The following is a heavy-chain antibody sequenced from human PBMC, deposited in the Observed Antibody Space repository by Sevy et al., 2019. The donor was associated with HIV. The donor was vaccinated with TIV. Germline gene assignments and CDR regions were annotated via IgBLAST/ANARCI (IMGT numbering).Heavy chain of an antibody. D-gene: IGHD3-3*01. CDR2: VRNDGSNK. J-gene: IGHJ6*02. CDR1: GFSFTTSD. CDR3: ARGRKTTEEWLEELDYYYGLDV. Sequence: GGSLRLSCAASGFSFTTSDMHWVRQAPGKGLEWVAYVRNDGSNKYYADSGRDRFTNSRDSPKNTLYLQMNSLKDEATAIYYCARGRKTTEEWLEELDYYYGLDVWGQGTTVTVSS. V-gene: IGHV3-30*02.